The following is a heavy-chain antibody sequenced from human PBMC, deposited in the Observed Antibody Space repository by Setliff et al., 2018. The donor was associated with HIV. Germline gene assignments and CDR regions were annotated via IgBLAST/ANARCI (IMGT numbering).Heavy chain of an antibody. V-gene: IGHV3-23*01. J-gene: IGHJ4*02. D-gene: IGHD1-26*01. CDR3: ATGRLRATSPFDN. CDR1: GFTFDNVD. Sequence: GGSVRLSCAASGFTFDNVDMNWVRQAPGKGPEWVSSISKNSFSIYYTDSVKGRFTVSRDNSRDTLYLQMNSLRAEDTAVYYCATGRLRATSPFDNWGQGTLVTVS. CDR2: ISKNSFSI.